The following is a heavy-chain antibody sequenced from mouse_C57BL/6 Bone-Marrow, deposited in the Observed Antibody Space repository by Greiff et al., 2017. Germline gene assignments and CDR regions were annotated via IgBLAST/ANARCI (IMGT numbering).Heavy chain of an antibody. D-gene: IGHD1-1*01. Sequence: QVQLQQSGPELVKPGASVKISCKASGYAFSSSWMHWVKQRPGKGLEWLGRIYPGDGDTNYNGKFKGKATLTADKSSSTAYMQLSSLTSEDSAVYFCARRGNLLPVVFDVWGTGTTVTVSS. CDR3: ARRGNLLPVVFDV. V-gene: IGHV1-82*01. J-gene: IGHJ1*03. CDR2: IYPGDGDT. CDR1: GYAFSSSW.